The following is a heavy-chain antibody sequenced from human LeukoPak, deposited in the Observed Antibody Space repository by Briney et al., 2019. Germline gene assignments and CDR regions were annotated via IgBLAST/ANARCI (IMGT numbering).Heavy chain of an antibody. V-gene: IGHV3-48*03. Sequence: GGALRLSCAASGFTFSSYEMNWGRQAPGKGLEWVSYISSSGSTIYYADAVKGRFTIYRDDAKNSLYGQMHRLRPEDTAVPDCARPVRGYRIQIWSHPNYWGQGTLVTVSS. CDR2: ISSSGSTI. J-gene: IGHJ4*02. CDR1: GFTFSSYE. CDR3: ARPVRGYRIQIWSHPNY. D-gene: IGHD5-18*01.